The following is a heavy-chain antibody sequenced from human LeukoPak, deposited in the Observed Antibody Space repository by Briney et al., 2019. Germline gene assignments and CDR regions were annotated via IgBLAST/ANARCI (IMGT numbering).Heavy chain of an antibody. CDR3: ARDSWNDGKYDI. J-gene: IGHJ3*02. D-gene: IGHD1-1*01. CDR1: GYTFTSYY. CDR2: INPSGGST. V-gene: IGHV1-46*01. Sequence: ASVKVSCKASGYTFTSYYMHWVRQAPGQGLEWMGIINPSGGSTNYAQKLQSRVTMTTDTSTSTAYMELRSLRSDDTAVYYCARDSWNDGKYDIWGQGTMVTVSS.